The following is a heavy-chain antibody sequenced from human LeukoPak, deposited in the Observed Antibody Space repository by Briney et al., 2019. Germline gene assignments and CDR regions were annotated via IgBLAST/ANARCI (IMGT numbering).Heavy chain of an antibody. CDR2: INHSGST. V-gene: IGHV4-34*01. CDR1: GGSFSGYY. Sequence: PSENLSLNCAVYGGSFSGYYWSWLRQPPGKGLEWIGEINHSGSTNYDPSFKTRVTISVDTSKNQFSLKLSSVTAADTAVYYCARAFDREYSSSSSFDYWGQGTLVTVSS. J-gene: IGHJ4*02. D-gene: IGHD6-6*01. CDR3: ARAFDREYSSSSSFDY.